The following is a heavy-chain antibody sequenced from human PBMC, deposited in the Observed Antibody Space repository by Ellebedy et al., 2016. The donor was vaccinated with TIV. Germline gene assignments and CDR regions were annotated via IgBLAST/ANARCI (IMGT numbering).Heavy chain of an antibody. CDR3: ARDLTGLNWFDP. V-gene: IGHV4-59*01. D-gene: IGHD7-27*01. J-gene: IGHJ5*02. CDR2: IYYSGIT. CDR1: GGSTSSYY. Sequence: MPSETLSLTCTVSGGSTSSYYWSWIRQPPGKGLEWIGYIYYSGITNYNPSLKSRVTISVDTSKNQFSLKLSSVTAADTAVYYCARDLTGLNWFDPWGQGTLVTVSS.